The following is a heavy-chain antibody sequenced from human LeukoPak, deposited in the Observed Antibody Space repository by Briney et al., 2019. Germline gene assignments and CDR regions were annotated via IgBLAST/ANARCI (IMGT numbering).Heavy chain of an antibody. CDR1: GFTFSRYW. CDR3: ARAREAPANVFPDH. Sequence: GGSLRLSCAASGFTFSRYWMTWVRQSPGKGLEWVANINQDGSEKYYGDSVTGQFTISRDNAENSLFLQMNSLRADDTGVYYCARAREAPANVFPDHWGQGVVVTVSS. J-gene: IGHJ4*02. V-gene: IGHV3-7*01. D-gene: IGHD2-15*01. CDR2: INQDGSEK.